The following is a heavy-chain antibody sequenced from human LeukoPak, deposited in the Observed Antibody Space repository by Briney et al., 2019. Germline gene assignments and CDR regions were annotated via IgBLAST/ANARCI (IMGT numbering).Heavy chain of an antibody. CDR2: IYHSGST. D-gene: IGHD3-10*01. V-gene: IGHV4-38-2*02. J-gene: IGHJ4*02. CDR1: GYSISSGYY. CDR3: AIRKDEGIPIRYGSGSYYFDY. Sequence: PSETLSLTCTVSGYSISSGYYWGWIRQPPGKGLEWIGSIYHSGSTYYNPSLKSRVTISVDTSKNQFSLKLSSVTAADTAVYYCAIRKDEGIPIRYGSGSYYFDYWGQGTLVTVSS.